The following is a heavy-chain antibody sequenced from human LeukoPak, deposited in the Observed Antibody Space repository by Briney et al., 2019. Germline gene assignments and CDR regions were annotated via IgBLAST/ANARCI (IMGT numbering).Heavy chain of an antibody. V-gene: IGHV4-59*06. CDR1: GGSISHHY. CDR3: ATADWESFYFDS. D-gene: IGHD1-26*01. J-gene: IGHJ4*02. Sequence: PSETLSLTCTVSGGSISHHYWSWIRQPPGKGLEWIGFTSYSEGTYYNPSLMSRITISVDRSQNQFSLKMRDVTAADTAVYFCATADWESFYFDSWGQGALVAVSS. CDR2: TSYSEGT.